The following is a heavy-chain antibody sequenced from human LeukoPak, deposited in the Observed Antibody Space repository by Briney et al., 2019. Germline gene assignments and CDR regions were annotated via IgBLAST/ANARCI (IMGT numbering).Heavy chain of an antibody. D-gene: IGHD3-3*01. CDR2: IYSGGST. Sequence: GGSLRLSCAASGFTFSSYAMSWVRQAPGKGLEWVSVIYSGGSTYYADSVKGRFTISRDNSKNTLYLQMNSLRAEDTAVYYCARDGLTIFGVVTPYFQHWGQGTLVTVSS. V-gene: IGHV3-66*01. J-gene: IGHJ1*01. CDR1: GFTFSSYA. CDR3: ARDGLTIFGVVTPYFQH.